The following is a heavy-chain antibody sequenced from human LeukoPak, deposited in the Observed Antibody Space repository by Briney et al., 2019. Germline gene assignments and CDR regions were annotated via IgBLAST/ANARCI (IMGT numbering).Heavy chain of an antibody. V-gene: IGHV4-4*07. D-gene: IGHD3-10*01. CDR3: ARDRYYGSGSYYFPYYYYYMDV. CDR2: IYTGGST. J-gene: IGHJ6*03. Sequence: PSETLSLTCTVSGGSISSYYWSWIRQPAGKGLEWIGRIYTGGSTNYNPSLKSRVTMSVDTSKNQFSLKLSSVTAADTAVYYCARDRYYGSGSYYFPYYYYYMDVWGKGTTVTVSS. CDR1: GGSISSYY.